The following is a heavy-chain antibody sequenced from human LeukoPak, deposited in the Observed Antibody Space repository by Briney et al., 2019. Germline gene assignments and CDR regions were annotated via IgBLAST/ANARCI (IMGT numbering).Heavy chain of an antibody. CDR1: GYTFTSYG. CDR2: ISAYNGNT. J-gene: IGHJ4*02. D-gene: IGHD3-22*01. V-gene: IGHV1-18*01. CDR3: ARDRFFHYYYDSSGHYYPLDY. Sequence: ASVKVSCKASGYTFTSYGISWVRQAPGQGLEWMGWISAYNGNTNYAQKLQGRVTMTTDTSTSTAYMELRSLRSDDTAVYYCARDRFFHYYYDSSGHYYPLDYWGQGTLVTVSS.